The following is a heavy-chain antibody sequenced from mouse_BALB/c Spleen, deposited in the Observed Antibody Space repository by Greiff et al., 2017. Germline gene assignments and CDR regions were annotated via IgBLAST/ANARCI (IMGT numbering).Heavy chain of an antibody. CDR2: ISSGGSYT. J-gene: IGHJ3*01. Sequence: DVHLVESGGGLVKPGGSLKLSCAASGFTFSSYAMSWVRQSPEKRLEWVAEISSGGSYTYYPDTVTGRFTISRDNAKNTLYLEMSSLRSEDTAMYYCARHYGNYGWFAYWGQGTLVTVSA. V-gene: IGHV5-9-4*01. D-gene: IGHD2-1*01. CDR1: GFTFSSYA. CDR3: ARHYGNYGWFAY.